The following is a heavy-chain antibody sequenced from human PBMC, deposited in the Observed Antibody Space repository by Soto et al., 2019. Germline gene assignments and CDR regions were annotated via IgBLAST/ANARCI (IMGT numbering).Heavy chain of an antibody. CDR1: WFTFSGSA. J-gene: IGHJ4*02. V-gene: IGHV3-73*01. CDR2: IRSKANSYAT. CDR3: TRPGSPPHDY. Sequence: PGGSLRLSCATSWFTFSGSAMHWVRQASGKGLEWVGRIRSKANSYATAYAASVKGRFTISRDDSKNTAYLQMNSLKTEDTAVYYCTRPGSPPHDYWGQGTLVTVSS.